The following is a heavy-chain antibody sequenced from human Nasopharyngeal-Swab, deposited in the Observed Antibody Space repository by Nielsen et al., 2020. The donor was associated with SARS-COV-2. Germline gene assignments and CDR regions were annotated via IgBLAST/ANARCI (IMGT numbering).Heavy chain of an antibody. V-gene: IGHV3-33*01. J-gene: IGHJ5*02. Sequence: GGSLRLSCAASGFTFSSYGMHWVRQAPGHGLEWVAVIWYDGSNKYYADSVKGRFTISRDNSKNTLYLQMNSLRAEDTAVYYCAREGLSSGYLNWFDPWGQGTLVTVSS. CDR2: IWYDGSNK. D-gene: IGHD3-22*01. CDR1: GFTFSSYG. CDR3: AREGLSSGYLNWFDP.